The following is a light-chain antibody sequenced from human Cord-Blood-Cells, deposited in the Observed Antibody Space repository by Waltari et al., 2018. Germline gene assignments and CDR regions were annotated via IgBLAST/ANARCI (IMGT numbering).Light chain of an antibody. J-gene: IGLJ1*01. V-gene: IGLV2-8*01. CDR2: EVS. CDR1: SSDVGGYHY. Sequence: QSALTQPPSASGSPGQSVTISCTGTSSDVGGYHYVSWYQQHPGKAPKLMIYEVSKLPSGVPDRFSGSKSCNTASLTVSGLQAEDEAYYYCSSYAGSNNFVFGTGTKVTVL. CDR3: SSYAGSNNFV.